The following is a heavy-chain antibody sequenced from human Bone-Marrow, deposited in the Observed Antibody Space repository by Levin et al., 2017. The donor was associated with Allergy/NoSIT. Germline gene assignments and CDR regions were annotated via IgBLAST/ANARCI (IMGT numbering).Heavy chain of an antibody. D-gene: IGHD2-15*01. Sequence: SQTLSLTCPVSGDSVSDGDYYWRWIRQPPGKGLEWIGYIHYTGRTSYNPSLGGRISISLHTSNNQFSLSLGSVAAADTAVYYCARGYCSGGSCYPGIDWGQGSLVIVSS. CDR2: IHYTGRT. V-gene: IGHV4-30-4*01. CDR1: GDSVSDGDYY. J-gene: IGHJ4*02. CDR3: ARGYCSGGSCYPGID.